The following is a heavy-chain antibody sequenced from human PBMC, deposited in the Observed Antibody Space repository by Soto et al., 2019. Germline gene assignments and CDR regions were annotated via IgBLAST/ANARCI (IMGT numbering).Heavy chain of an antibody. CDR3: ARDSYGFDAFEI. V-gene: IGHV3-23*01. D-gene: IGHD5-18*01. CDR1: GFTFSSYA. J-gene: IGHJ3*02. Sequence: PGGSLRLSCAASGFTFSSYAMSWVRQAPGKGLAWVSASRGSGGSTYYADSVKGTCTICRDNSRNTLYRQMKSLTADATAVYYCARDSYGFDAFEIWGQGTMVTVSS. CDR2: SRGSGGST.